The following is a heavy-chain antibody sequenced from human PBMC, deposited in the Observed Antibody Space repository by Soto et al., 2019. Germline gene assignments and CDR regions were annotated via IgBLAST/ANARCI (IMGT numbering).Heavy chain of an antibody. Sequence: AETLSLTCTVSGFSISSYSFYWAWIRQPPGKGLEWIVILYYSGDTYYNPSLAGRLTMSVNSSNQFSLTLRSVTAADTALYYCARNQPQRYCSGGTCRPAYGMDVWGQGTTVTVS. D-gene: IGHD2-15*01. J-gene: IGHJ6*02. V-gene: IGHV4-39*01. CDR3: ARNQPQRYCSGGTCRPAYGMDV. CDR1: GFSISSYSFY. CDR2: LYYSGDT.